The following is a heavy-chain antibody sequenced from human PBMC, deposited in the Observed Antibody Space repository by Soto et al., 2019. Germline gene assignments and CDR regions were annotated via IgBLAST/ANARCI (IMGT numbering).Heavy chain of an antibody. J-gene: IGHJ4*02. CDR3: AKTNYDYVWGSYRPHLYFDY. CDR2: INHSGST. D-gene: IGHD3-16*02. V-gene: IGHV4-34*01. Sequence: SETLSLTCAVYGGSFSGYYWSWIRQPPGKGLEWIGEINHSGSTNYNPSLKSRVTISVDTSKNQFSLKLSSVTAADTAVYYCAKTNYDYVWGSYRPHLYFDYWGQGTLVTVSS. CDR1: GGSFSGYY.